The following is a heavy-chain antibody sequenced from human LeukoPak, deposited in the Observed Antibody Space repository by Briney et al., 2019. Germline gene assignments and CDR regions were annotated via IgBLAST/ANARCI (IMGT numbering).Heavy chain of an antibody. CDR2: ISGSGGMT. V-gene: IGHV3-23*01. D-gene: IGHD3-16*01. CDR3: AKSGGVRFDP. Sequence: GGSLRLSCAASGFIFSSHAMNWVRQAPGKGLEWVSVISGSGGMTYYADSVKGRFTISTDNSKNTLYLQMNSLRAEDTAVYYCAKSGGVRFDPWGQGTLVTVSS. J-gene: IGHJ5*02. CDR1: GFIFSSHA.